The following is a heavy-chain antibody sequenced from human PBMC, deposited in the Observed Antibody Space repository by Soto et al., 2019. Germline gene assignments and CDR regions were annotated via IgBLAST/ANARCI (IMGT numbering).Heavy chain of an antibody. CDR2: IYHSGST. D-gene: IGHD2-2*01. V-gene: IGHV4-4*02. CDR1: GGSISSSNW. J-gene: IGHJ6*02. CDR3: ARVNCDCGSTNCHGYYGMDV. Sequence: PSETLSLTCAVSGGSISSSNWWSWVRQPPGKGLEWIGEIYHSGSTNYNPSLKSRVTISVDKSKNEFSLRLSSVTAADTAVYYCARVNCDCGSTNCHGYYGMDVWGQGTTVTVAS.